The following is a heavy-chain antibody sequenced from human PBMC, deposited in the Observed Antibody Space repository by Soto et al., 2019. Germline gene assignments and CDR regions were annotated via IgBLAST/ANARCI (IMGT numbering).Heavy chain of an antibody. V-gene: IGHV3-74*01. D-gene: IGHD2-2*01. Sequence: EVQLVESGGGLVQPGGSLRLSCAASGFSFSTYWMHWVRQVPGKGLVWVSRIDHDGRSTSYADSVKGRFTISRDNAKNTLSLQMNSLTVEDTGVYYCVRKAGASYMPAEYFKHWGQGTLVTVSS. CDR1: GFSFSTYW. J-gene: IGHJ1*01. CDR3: VRKAGASYMPAEYFKH. CDR2: IDHDGRST.